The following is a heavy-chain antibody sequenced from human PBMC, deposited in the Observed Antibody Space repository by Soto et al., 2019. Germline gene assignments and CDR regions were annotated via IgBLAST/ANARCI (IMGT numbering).Heavy chain of an antibody. J-gene: IGHJ4*02. CDR1: GYSISSGYY. CDR2: IYHGGST. CDR3: ARDPGDLVSFDY. Sequence: SETLSLTCAVSGYSISSGYYWGWLRQPPGKGLEWIGSIYHGGSTYYNPSLNSRVTLSVDTSKNQFSLKLSSVTAADTAVYYCARDPGDLVSFDYWGQATLVTVSS. D-gene: IGHD1-1*01. V-gene: IGHV4-38-2*02.